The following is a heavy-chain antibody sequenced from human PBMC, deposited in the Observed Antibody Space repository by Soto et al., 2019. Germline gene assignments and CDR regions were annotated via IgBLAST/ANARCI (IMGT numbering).Heavy chain of an antibody. D-gene: IGHD2-15*01. Sequence: SETLSLTCAVSGGSISSSNWCSCVRQPPGKGLEWIGEIYHSGSTNYNPSLKSRVTISVDKSKNQFSLKLSSVTAADTAVYYCARRDCSGGSCYPPLPNYFDYWGQGTLVTVSS. CDR2: IYHSGST. CDR1: GGSISSSNW. V-gene: IGHV4-4*02. CDR3: ARRDCSGGSCYPPLPNYFDY. J-gene: IGHJ4*02.